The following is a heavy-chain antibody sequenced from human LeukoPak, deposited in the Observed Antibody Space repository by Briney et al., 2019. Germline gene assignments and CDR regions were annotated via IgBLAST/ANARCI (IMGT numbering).Heavy chain of an antibody. CDR2: IYYSGSS. CDR3: ARSIDYYDSSGYYDY. V-gene: IGHV4-59*12. Sequence: SETLSLTCTVSGGCISSYYWSWIRQPPGKGLEWIGYIYYSGSSNYNPSLKSRVTISVDTSKNQFSLKLSSVTAADTAVYYCARSIDYYDSSGYYDYWGQGTLVTVSS. D-gene: IGHD3-22*01. CDR1: GGCISSYY. J-gene: IGHJ4*02.